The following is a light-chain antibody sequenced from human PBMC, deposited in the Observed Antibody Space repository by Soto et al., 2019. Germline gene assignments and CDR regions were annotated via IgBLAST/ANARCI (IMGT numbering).Light chain of an antibody. V-gene: IGLV4-69*01. CDR1: SGHSSYA. J-gene: IGLJ2*01. Sequence: QLVLTQSPSASASLGASVKLTCTLSSGHSSYAIAWHQQQPEKGPRYLMKLDSDGSHTKGDAIPDRFSGSSSGAERYLTTSSLQSEDEADYYCQTWGTGIHVVLGGGPKLTVL. CDR2: LDSDGSH. CDR3: QTWGTGIHVV.